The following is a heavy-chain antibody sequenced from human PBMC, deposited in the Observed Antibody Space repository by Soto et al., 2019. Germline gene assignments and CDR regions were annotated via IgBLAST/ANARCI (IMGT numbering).Heavy chain of an antibody. V-gene: IGHV1-69*01. CDR2: IIPIFGTA. CDR3: ARGQDIVVVPAAPYNWFDP. J-gene: IGHJ5*02. D-gene: IGHD2-2*01. Sequence: QVQLVQSGAEVQKPGSSVKVSCKASGGTFSSYAISWVRQAPGQGLEWMGGIIPIFGTANYAQKFQGRVTITADESTSTAYMELSSLRSEDTAVYYCARGQDIVVVPAAPYNWFDPWGQGTLVTVSS. CDR1: GGTFSSYA.